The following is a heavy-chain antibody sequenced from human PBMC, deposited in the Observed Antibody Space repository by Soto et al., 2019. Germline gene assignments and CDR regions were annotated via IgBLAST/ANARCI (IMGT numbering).Heavy chain of an antibody. CDR3: TRHAIGVVVPAAIRN. V-gene: IGHV4-34*01. CDR1: GGSFSDYY. CDR2: INHGGNS. J-gene: IGHJ4*02. D-gene: IGHD2-15*01. Sequence: SETLSLTCAMYGGSFSDYYWSWVRQPPGKGLEWIGEINHGGNSNYNPSLKSRVTISVDTANNQFSLKLTSVTAADTAVYYCTRHAIGVVVPAAIRNWGQGRLVT.